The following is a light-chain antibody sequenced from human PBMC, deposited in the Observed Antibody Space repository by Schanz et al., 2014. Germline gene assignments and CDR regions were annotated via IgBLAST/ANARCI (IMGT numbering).Light chain of an antibody. CDR1: QSLVYSDGNTY. J-gene: IGKJ2*01. V-gene: IGKV2-30*01. Sequence: DVVMTQSPLSLPVTLGQPASISCRSSQSLVYSDGNTYLNWFQQRPGQSPRRLIYKVSNRDSGVPDRFSGSGSGTDFTLKISRVEAEDVGIYYCRQALQTPRTFGQGTKLEIK. CDR3: RQALQTPRT. CDR2: KVS.